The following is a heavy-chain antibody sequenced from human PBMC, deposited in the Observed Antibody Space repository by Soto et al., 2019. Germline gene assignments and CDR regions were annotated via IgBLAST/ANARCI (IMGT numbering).Heavy chain of an antibody. V-gene: IGHV3-64*01. Sequence: EMQLVESGGGLVQPGGSLRLSCAASGFTFSSYAMHWVRQAPGKGLEYVSAIVSSGGSTYYANSVKGRFTISRDNSKNTLYLQMGSLRAEDMAVYYCARGAERFDYWGQGTLVTVSS. CDR3: ARGAERFDY. J-gene: IGHJ4*02. CDR2: IVSSGGST. CDR1: GFTFSSYA.